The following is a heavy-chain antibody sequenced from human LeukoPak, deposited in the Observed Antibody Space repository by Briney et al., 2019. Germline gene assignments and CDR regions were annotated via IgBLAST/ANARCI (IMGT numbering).Heavy chain of an antibody. J-gene: IGHJ4*02. CDR1: GGSFSGYF. Sequence: PSETLSLTCAVYGGSFSGYFWSWIRQPPGKGLEWIGYIYYSGSTNYNPSLKSRVTISVDTSKNQFSLKLSSVTAADTAVYYCARGSTDYYDSWGQGTLVTVSS. D-gene: IGHD3-22*01. CDR2: IYYSGST. CDR3: ARGSTDYYDS. V-gene: IGHV4-59*01.